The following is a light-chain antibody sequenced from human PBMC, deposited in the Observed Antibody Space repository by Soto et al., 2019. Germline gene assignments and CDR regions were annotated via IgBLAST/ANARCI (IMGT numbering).Light chain of an antibody. J-gene: IGKJ1*01. Sequence: EIVLTQSPGTLSLSPGERATLSCRASQSINSRHLAWYQQKPGQAPRLLIYGASNRATGIPDRFSGSGSGTDFTLTISRLEPEDFAVYYCQQYGSSGTFGQGTKVDI. CDR3: QQYGSSGT. CDR2: GAS. CDR1: QSINSRH. V-gene: IGKV3-20*01.